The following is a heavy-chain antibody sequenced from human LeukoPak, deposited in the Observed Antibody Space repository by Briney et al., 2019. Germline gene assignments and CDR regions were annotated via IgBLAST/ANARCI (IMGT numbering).Heavy chain of an antibody. D-gene: IGHD4-17*01. CDR2: ISYDGSNK. CDR3: ARPRDYGDYLGAFDY. CDR1: GFTFSSYG. J-gene: IGHJ4*02. V-gene: IGHV3-30*03. Sequence: PGGSLRLSCAASGFTFSSYGMHWVRQAPGKGLEWVAVISYDGSNKYYADSVKGRFTISRDNSKNTLYLQMNSLRAEDTAVYYCARPRDYGDYLGAFDYWGQGTLVTVSS.